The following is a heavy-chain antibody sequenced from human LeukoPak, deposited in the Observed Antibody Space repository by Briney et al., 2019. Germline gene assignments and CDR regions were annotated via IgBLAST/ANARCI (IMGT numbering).Heavy chain of an antibody. CDR2: IYYSGST. CDR1: GGSISSYY. V-gene: IGHV4-59*08. Sequence: SETLSLTCTVSGGSISSYYWSWIRQPPGKGLEWIGYIYYSGSTNYNPSLKSRVTISVDTSKNQFSLKLSSVTAADTAVYYCARHKIRGAFDIWGQGTMVTVSS. D-gene: IGHD3-10*01. CDR3: ARHKIRGAFDI. J-gene: IGHJ3*02.